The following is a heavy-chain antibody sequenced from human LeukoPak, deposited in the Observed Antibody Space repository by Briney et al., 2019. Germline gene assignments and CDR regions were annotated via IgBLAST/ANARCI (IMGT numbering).Heavy chain of an antibody. CDR2: ISYDGSNK. CDR1: GFTFSSYG. D-gene: IGHD3-9*01. J-gene: IGHJ4*02. V-gene: IGHV3-30*18. CDR3: AKGGWLLEPYIDY. Sequence: QPGRSLRLSCAASGFTFSSYGMHWVRQAPGKGLEWVAVISYDGSNKYYADSVKGRFTISRDNSKNTLYLQMNSLRAEDMAVYYCAKGGWLLEPYIDYWGQGTLVTVSS.